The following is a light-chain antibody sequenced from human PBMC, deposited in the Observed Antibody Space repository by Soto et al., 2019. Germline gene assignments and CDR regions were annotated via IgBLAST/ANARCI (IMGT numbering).Light chain of an antibody. CDR2: DAS. V-gene: IGKV1-33*01. Sequence: DIQISQSPSSLSANVGDRVTITCQASQGISNYLNWYQQKPGKAPKLLIYDASNLETGVPSRFSGSGSGTDFTFTISSLQPEDIATYYCQQYDNRPLTFGGVTNVDI. J-gene: IGKJ4*01. CDR1: QGISNY. CDR3: QQYDNRPLT.